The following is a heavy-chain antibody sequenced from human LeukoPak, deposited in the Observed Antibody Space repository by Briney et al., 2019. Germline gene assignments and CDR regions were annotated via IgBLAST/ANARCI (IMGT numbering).Heavy chain of an antibody. CDR2: IDTANGNT. Sequence: ASVNVSCKASGYTFTGYYMHWVRQAPGQGLEWMGWIDTANGNTKYLQKFQGRVTITRDTSARIVYMELSSLRFEDTALYYCARPGASSPGNWFASWGQGSLVTVSS. V-gene: IGHV1-3*04. D-gene: IGHD6-13*01. J-gene: IGHJ5*01. CDR1: GYTFTGYY. CDR3: ARPGASSPGNWFAS.